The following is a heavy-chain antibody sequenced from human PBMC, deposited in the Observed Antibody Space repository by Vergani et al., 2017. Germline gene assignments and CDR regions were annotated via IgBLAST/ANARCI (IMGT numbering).Heavy chain of an antibody. Sequence: QVTLKESGPVLVKPTETLTLTCTVSGFSLSNARMGVSWIRQPPGQALEWLAHIFSNDEKSYSTSLKSRLTISKDTSKSQVVLTMTNMDPVDTATYYCARAYCSGGSCYWFDPWGQGTLVTVSS. J-gene: IGHJ5*02. D-gene: IGHD2-15*01. CDR3: ARAYCSGGSCYWFDP. CDR1: GFSLSNARMG. V-gene: IGHV2-26*01. CDR2: IFSNDEK.